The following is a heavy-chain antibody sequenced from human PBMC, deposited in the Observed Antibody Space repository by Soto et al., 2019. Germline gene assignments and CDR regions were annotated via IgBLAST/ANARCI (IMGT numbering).Heavy chain of an antibody. V-gene: IGHV4-34*01. CDR1: GGSFSGYY. CDR3: ARFKYYDFWSGYWDAFDI. D-gene: IGHD3-3*01. Sequence: SETLSLTCAVYGGSFSGYYWSWIRQPPGKGLEWIGEINHSGSTNYNPSLKSRVTISVDTSKNQFSLKLSSVTAADTAVYYCARFKYYDFWSGYWDAFDIWGQGTMVTVSS. CDR2: INHSGST. J-gene: IGHJ3*02.